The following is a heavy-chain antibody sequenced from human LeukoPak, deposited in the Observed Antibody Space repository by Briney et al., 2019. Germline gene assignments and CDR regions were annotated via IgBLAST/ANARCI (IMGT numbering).Heavy chain of an antibody. CDR2: IYPDDSDT. J-gene: IGHJ6*04. CDR3: ARSTGSRNYYYYYGMDV. V-gene: IGHV5-51*01. D-gene: IGHD3-9*01. CDR1: GYSFTGYW. Sequence: GESLKISCKGSGYSFTGYWIGWVGQMPGKGLEWMGIIYPDDSDTRYSPSFQGQVTISADKSISTAYLQWSSLKASDTAMYYCARSTGSRNYYYYYGMDVWGKGTTVTVSS.